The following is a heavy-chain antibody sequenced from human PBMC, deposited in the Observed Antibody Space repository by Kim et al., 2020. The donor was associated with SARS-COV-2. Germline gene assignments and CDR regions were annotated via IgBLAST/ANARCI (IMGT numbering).Heavy chain of an antibody. Sequence: GGSLRLSCTPSGFTVSSNHMSWVRQAPGKGLEWVSIIYNDGTTYYAGSVMGRFTISRGNSKNTVYLQMNTLRAEDTAVYYCINSNSGSYWGQGTLVTVSS. CDR2: IYNDGTT. V-gene: IGHV3-53*01. CDR3: INSNSGSY. J-gene: IGHJ4*02. CDR1: GFTVSSNH. D-gene: IGHD1-1*01.